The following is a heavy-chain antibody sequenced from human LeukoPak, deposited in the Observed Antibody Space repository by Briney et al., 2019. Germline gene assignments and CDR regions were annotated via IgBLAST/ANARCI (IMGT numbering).Heavy chain of an antibody. Sequence: GSLRLSCAASGFTVSSNYMSWIRQPPGKGLEWIGEINHSGSTNYNPSPKSRVTISVDTSKNQFSLKLSSVTAADTAVYYCARGKSSPLPSPYYFDYWGQGTLVTVSS. CDR2: INHSGST. V-gene: IGHV4-34*01. J-gene: IGHJ4*02. CDR3: ARGKSSPLPSPYYFDY. CDR1: GFTVSSNY.